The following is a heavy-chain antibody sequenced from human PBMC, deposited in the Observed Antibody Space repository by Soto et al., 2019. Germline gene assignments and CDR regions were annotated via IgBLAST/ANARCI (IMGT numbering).Heavy chain of an antibody. CDR1: GGTFSSYA. J-gene: IGHJ4*02. CDR2: IIPIFGTA. Sequence: QVQLVQSGAEVKKPGSSVKVSCKASGGTFSSYAISWVRQAPGQGLEWMGGIIPIFGTANYAQKFQGRVTITADKSTSTAYMELSSLRSDDTAVYYCARDLPNDKGLAVAGTFDYWGQGTLVTVSS. V-gene: IGHV1-69*06. D-gene: IGHD6-19*01. CDR3: ARDLPNDKGLAVAGTFDY.